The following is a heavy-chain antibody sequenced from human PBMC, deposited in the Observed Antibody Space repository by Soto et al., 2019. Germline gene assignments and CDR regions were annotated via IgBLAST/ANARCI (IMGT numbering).Heavy chain of an antibody. D-gene: IGHD3-10*01. V-gene: IGHV3-48*01. CDR3: ARYSPHLWFGSKFEAFDI. Sequence: EVQLVESGGGLVQPGGSLRLSCAASGFTFSSYNMNWVRQAPGKVLEGVSYISSSSSTIYYADSVKGRFTISRDNAKNSLYLKMNSLRAEDTAVYYCARYSPHLWFGSKFEAFDIWGKGTMVTVSS. CDR1: GFTFSSYN. CDR2: ISSSSSTI. J-gene: IGHJ3*02.